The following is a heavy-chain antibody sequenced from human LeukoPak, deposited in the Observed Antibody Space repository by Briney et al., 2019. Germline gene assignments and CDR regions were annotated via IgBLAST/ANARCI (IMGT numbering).Heavy chain of an antibody. CDR1: GFTFSSYA. V-gene: IGHV3-23*01. CDR2: VSGGGHNT. J-gene: IGHJ4*02. D-gene: IGHD3-3*01. Sequence: PGGSLRLSCVASGFTFSSYAMSWVRQAPGKGLEWVSVVSGGGHNTYYADSVKGRFTMSRDNSKRTVYLQMNSLRAEDMAVYYCAKDRSSWYYPFDSWGQGTLVTVSS. CDR3: AKDRSSWYYPFDS.